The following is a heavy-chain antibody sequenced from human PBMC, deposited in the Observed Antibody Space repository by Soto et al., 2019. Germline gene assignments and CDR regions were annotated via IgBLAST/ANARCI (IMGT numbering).Heavy chain of an antibody. Sequence: SETLSLTSTVSGGSISSYYWSWIRQPPGKGLEWIAHIYYSGSTSYNSSLKSRVTISVDRSKSQLSLKLSSVTAADTAVYYCARVRDCSGGTCYSWWFDPWGQGTLVTVSS. D-gene: IGHD2-15*01. CDR1: GGSISSYY. CDR2: IYYSGST. J-gene: IGHJ5*02. V-gene: IGHV4-59*01. CDR3: ARVRDCSGGTCYSWWFDP.